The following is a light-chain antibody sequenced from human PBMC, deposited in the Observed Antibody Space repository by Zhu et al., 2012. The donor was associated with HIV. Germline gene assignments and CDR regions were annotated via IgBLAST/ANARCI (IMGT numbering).Light chain of an antibody. Sequence: ATLSCRASQSIGSYLAWYQQKPGQPPRLLIYDTSNRATGISARFSGSGSGTDFTLTISSLEPEDFGIYYCQQRGNSLTFGGGTKVEIK. J-gene: IGKJ4*01. CDR2: DTS. CDR1: QSIGSY. V-gene: IGKV3-11*01. CDR3: QQRGNSLT.